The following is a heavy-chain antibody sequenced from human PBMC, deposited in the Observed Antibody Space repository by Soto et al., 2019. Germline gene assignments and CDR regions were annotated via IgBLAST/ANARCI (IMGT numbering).Heavy chain of an antibody. Sequence: QVQLVQSGAEVKKPGASVKVSCKASGYTFTSYGISWVRQAPGQGLEWMGWISAYNGNTNYAQKLQGRVTMTTDTSTSTAYMELRSLRYDDTAVYYCARGHNRFWSGLNDAFDIWGQGTMVTVSS. CDR2: ISAYNGNT. CDR1: GYTFTSYG. J-gene: IGHJ3*02. CDR3: ARGHNRFWSGLNDAFDI. V-gene: IGHV1-18*01. D-gene: IGHD3-3*01.